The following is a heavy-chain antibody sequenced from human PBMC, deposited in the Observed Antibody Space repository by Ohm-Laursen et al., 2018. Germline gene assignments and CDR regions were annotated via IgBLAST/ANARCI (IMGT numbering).Heavy chain of an antibody. CDR2: IKSKTDGGTT. CDR3: TTDSRFDAFDI. V-gene: IGHV3-15*01. J-gene: IGHJ3*02. Sequence: SLRLSCAASGFTFSNAWMSWVRQAPGKGLEWVGRIKSKTDGGTTDYAAPVKGRFTISRDDSKNTLYLQMNSLKTEDTAVYYCTTDSRFDAFDIWGQGTMVTVSS. CDR1: GFTFSNAW. D-gene: IGHD3-3*01.